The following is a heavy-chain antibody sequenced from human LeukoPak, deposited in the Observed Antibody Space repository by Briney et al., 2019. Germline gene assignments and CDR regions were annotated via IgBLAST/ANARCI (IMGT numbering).Heavy chain of an antibody. CDR3: ARGYSRTYFDY. CDR1: GGSISIYY. J-gene: IGHJ4*02. D-gene: IGHD5-18*01. Sequence: SETLSLTCTVSGGSISIYYCGCIRQPPGKGLEWIGYIYYSGSTNYNPSLKSRVTISIDTSKNQFSLKLSSVTAADTAVYYCARGYSRTYFDYWGQGTLVTVSS. V-gene: IGHV4-59*08. CDR2: IYYSGST.